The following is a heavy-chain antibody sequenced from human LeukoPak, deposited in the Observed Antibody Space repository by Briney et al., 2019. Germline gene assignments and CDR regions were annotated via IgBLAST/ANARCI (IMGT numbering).Heavy chain of an antibody. V-gene: IGHV1-69*13. CDR2: IIPIFGTA. D-gene: IGHD3-22*01. Sequence: ASVKVSCKASGGTFSSYAISWVRQAPGQGLEWMGGIIPIFGTANYAQKFQGRVTITADDSTSTAYMELSSLRSEDTAVYYCARAGIAAAGRYYYDSSGSDNGMDVWGQGTTVTVSS. CDR1: GGTFSSYA. J-gene: IGHJ6*02. CDR3: ARAGIAAAGRYYYDSSGSDNGMDV.